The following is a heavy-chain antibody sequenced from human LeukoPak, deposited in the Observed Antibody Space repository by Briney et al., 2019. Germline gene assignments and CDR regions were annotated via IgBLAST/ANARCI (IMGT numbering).Heavy chain of an antibody. V-gene: IGHV3-73*01. Sequence: GGSLRLSCEASGXTFSGSAMHWVRQASGKGLEWVGRIRSTTDTAYAASVKGRFTISRDDSKNTAYLQMNSLKTEDTAVYYCARLRHSNTDHYYYYGMDVWGQGTTVTVSS. CDR3: ARLRHSNTDHYYYYGMDV. D-gene: IGHD2/OR15-2a*01. J-gene: IGHJ6*02. CDR1: GXTFSGSA. CDR2: IRSTTDT.